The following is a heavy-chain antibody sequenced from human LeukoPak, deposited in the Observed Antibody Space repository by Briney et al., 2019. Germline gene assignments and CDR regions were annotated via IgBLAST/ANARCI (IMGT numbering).Heavy chain of an antibody. V-gene: IGHV4-59*12. CDR3: ASLNWNDDY. CDR1: GGGIRSYY. Sequence: SETLSLTCTVSGGGIRSYYWSWVRQPPGKGLEWIGSIYYSGSTYYNPSLKSRVTISVDTSKNQFSLKLSSVTAADTAVYYCASLNWNDDYWGQGTLVTVSS. D-gene: IGHD1-1*01. CDR2: IYYSGST. J-gene: IGHJ4*02.